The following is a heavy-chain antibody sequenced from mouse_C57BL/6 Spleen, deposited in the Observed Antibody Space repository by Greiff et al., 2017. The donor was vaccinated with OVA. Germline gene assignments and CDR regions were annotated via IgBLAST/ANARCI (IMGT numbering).Heavy chain of an antibody. CDR2: INPGSGGT. V-gene: IGHV1-54*01. CDR1: GYAFTNYL. Sequence: VQLQESGAELVRPGTSVKVSCKASGYAFTNYLIEWVKQRPGQGLEWIGVINPGSGGTNYNEKFKGKATLTAVKSSSTAYMQLSSLTSEDSAVYFCARGGGVLITTVVATRYFDVWGTGTTVTVSS. CDR3: ARGGGVLITTVVATRYFDV. J-gene: IGHJ1*03. D-gene: IGHD1-1*01.